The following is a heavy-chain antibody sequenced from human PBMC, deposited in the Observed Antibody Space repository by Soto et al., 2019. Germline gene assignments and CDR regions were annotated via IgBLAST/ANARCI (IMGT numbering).Heavy chain of an antibody. J-gene: IGHJ4*02. D-gene: IGHD3-22*01. CDR1: GFTFSSYA. CDR3: AKDLHYYDSSGYENFDY. V-gene: IGHV3-23*01. CDR2: ISGSGGST. Sequence: GGSLRLSCAASGFTFSSYAMSWVRQAPGKGLEWVSAISGSGGSTYYADSVKGRFTISRDNSKNTLYLQMNSLRAEDTAVYYCAKDLHYYDSSGYENFDYWGQGTLVTVSS.